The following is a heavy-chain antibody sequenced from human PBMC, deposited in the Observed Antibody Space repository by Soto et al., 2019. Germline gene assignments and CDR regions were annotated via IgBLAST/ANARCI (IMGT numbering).Heavy chain of an antibody. CDR1: GFTFSSYG. D-gene: IGHD5-18*01. Sequence: LRLSCAASGFTFSSYGMHWVRQAPGKGLEWVAVISYDGSNKYYADSVKGRFTISRDNSKNTLYLQMNSLRAEDTAVYYCAKHLRSGYSYGTRFDYWGQGTLVTVSS. J-gene: IGHJ4*02. V-gene: IGHV3-30*18. CDR2: ISYDGSNK. CDR3: AKHLRSGYSYGTRFDY.